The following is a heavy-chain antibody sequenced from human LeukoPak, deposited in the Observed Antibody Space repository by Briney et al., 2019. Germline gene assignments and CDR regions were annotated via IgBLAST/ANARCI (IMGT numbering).Heavy chain of an antibody. CDR2: IIPIFGTA. CDR1: GGTFSSYA. Sequence: ASVKVSCKASGGTFSSYAISWVRQAPGQGLEWMGGIIPIFGTANYAQKFQGRVTITADESTSTAYMELSSLRSEDTAVYYCARVPAYYSNYDLAPYYFDYXXXGXLXTVSS. CDR3: ARVPAYYSNYDLAPYYFDY. D-gene: IGHD4-11*01. V-gene: IGHV1-69*13. J-gene: IGHJ4*02.